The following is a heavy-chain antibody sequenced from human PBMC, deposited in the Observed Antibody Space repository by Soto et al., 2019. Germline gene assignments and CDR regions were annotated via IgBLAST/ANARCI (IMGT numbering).Heavy chain of an antibody. V-gene: IGHV3-30-3*01. CDR1: GFTFSSYA. CDR2: ISYDGSNK. D-gene: IGHD3-3*01. CDR3: ARDSYDFWSGYYILDYYYGMDV. J-gene: IGHJ6*02. Sequence: GGSLRLSCAASGFTFSSYAMHWVRQAPGKGLEWVAVISYDGSNKYYADSVKGRFTISKDNSKNTLYLQMNSLRAEDTAVYYCARDSYDFWSGYYILDYYYGMDVWGQGTTVTVSS.